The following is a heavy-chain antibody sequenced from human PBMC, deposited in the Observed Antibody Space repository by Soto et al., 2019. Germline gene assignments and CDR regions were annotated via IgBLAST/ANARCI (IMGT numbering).Heavy chain of an antibody. V-gene: IGHV3-23*01. Sequence: GGSLRLSCAAPGCTFSSYAMSWVRQAPGKGLEWVSAISGSGGSTYYADSVKGRLTISRDNSKNTLYLQMNSLRAEDTAVYYCAKGRGYCSSTSCYVGSDYWGQGTLVTVSS. CDR2: ISGSGGST. D-gene: IGHD2-2*01. CDR3: AKGRGYCSSTSCYVGSDY. J-gene: IGHJ4*02. CDR1: GCTFSSYA.